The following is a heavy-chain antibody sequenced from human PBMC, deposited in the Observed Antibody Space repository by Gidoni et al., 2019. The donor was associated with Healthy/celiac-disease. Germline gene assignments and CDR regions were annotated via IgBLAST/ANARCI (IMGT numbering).Heavy chain of an antibody. D-gene: IGHD3-16*02. V-gene: IGHV3-21*01. Sequence: LEWFSSISSSSSYIYYADSVKGRFTITRDNAKTSRYLKMNSLRAEDTAVYYCARDRDYDYVWGSYRSPNVDYWGQGTLVTVSS. CDR3: ARDRDYDYVWGSYRSPNVDY. CDR2: ISSSSSYI. J-gene: IGHJ4*02.